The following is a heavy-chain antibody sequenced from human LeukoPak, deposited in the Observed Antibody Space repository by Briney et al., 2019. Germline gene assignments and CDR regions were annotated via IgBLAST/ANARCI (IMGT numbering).Heavy chain of an antibody. CDR3: ARDPNRRIAAAGADY. V-gene: IGHV1-46*01. J-gene: IGHJ4*02. CDR2: INPSGGST. Sequence: ASVKVSCKASGYTFTSYYMHWVRQAPGQGLEWMGIINPSGGSTSYAQKFQGRVTMTRDTSTSTVYMELSSLRSEDTAVYYCARDPNRRIAAAGADYWGQGTLVTVSS. D-gene: IGHD6-13*01. CDR1: GYTFTSYY.